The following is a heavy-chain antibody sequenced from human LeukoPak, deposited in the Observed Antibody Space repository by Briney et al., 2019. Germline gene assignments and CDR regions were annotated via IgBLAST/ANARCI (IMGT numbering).Heavy chain of an antibody. J-gene: IGHJ6*02. D-gene: IGHD2-2*01. Sequence: GGSLRLSCAASGFTFSSYAMSWVRQAPGKGLEWVSAISGSGGSTYYADSVKGRFTISRDNSKNTLYLQMNSLRAEDTAVYYCATSLGYCSSTSCYWALYYYYGMDVWAKGPRSPSP. CDR2: ISGSGGST. CDR3: ATSLGYCSSTSCYWALYYYYGMDV. CDR1: GFTFSSYA. V-gene: IGHV3-23*01.